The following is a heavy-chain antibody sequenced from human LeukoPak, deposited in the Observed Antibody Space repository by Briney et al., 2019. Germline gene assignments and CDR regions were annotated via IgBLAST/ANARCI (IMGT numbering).Heavy chain of an antibody. V-gene: IGHV3-48*03. CDR3: ARERGGYNTFDY. CDR1: GFTFSTYE. D-gene: IGHD5-18*01. Sequence: GGSLTLSCAASGFTFSTYEMNWVRQAPGKGLEWVSYIGSSGSTKFCADSVKGRFTISRDNTKNSLYLQMSSLRAEGTAVYYCARERGGYNTFDYWGQGTLVSVSS. J-gene: IGHJ4*02. CDR2: IGSSGSTK.